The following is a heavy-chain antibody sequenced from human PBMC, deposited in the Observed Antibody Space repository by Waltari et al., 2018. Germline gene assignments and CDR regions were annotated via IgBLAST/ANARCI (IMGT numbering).Heavy chain of an antibody. CDR1: GYTFTSYA. J-gene: IGHJ3*02. CDR3: ASTTYCSGGSCFDAFDI. CDR2: INAGNGNT. Sequence: QVQLVQSGAEVKKPGASVKVSCKASGYTFTSYAMHWVRQAPGQRLEWMGWINAGNGNTKYSQKFQGRVTITRDTSASTAYMELSSLRSEDTAVYYCASTTYCSGGSCFDAFDIWGQGTMVTVSS. D-gene: IGHD2-15*01. V-gene: IGHV1-3*01.